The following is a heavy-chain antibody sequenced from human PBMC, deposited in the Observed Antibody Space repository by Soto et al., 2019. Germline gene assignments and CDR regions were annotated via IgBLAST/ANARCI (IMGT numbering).Heavy chain of an antibody. J-gene: IGHJ6*02. D-gene: IGHD3-22*01. V-gene: IGHV2-70*01. CDR3: ARILADSSGYYYGSYYYYGMDV. CDR1: GFSLSTSGMC. CDR2: IDWDDDK. Sequence: SCATLLNPTQTLTLTCTFSGFSLSTSGMCVSWIRQPPGKALEWLALIDWDDDKYYSTSLKTRLTISKDTSKNQVVLTMTNMDPVDTATYYCARILADSSGYYYGSYYYYGMDVWGQGTTVTVSS.